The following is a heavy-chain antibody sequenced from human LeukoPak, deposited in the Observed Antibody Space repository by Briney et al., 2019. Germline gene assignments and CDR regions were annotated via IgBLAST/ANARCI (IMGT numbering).Heavy chain of an antibody. Sequence: SETLSLTCTVSGYSITSGYYWGWIRQSPGKGLEWIGSIYHSGITYYNPSLKSRVTISVDTSKNQFSLKLSSVTAADTAVYYCATEAAGTQRNWFDPWGQGTLVTVSS. CDR3: ATEAAGTQRNWFDP. V-gene: IGHV4-38-2*02. CDR2: IYHSGIT. CDR1: GYSITSGYY. D-gene: IGHD6-13*01. J-gene: IGHJ5*02.